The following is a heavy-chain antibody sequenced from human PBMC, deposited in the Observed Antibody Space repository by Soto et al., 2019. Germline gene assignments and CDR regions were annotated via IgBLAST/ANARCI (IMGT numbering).Heavy chain of an antibody. Sequence: EVQLVESGGGLVQPGGSLRLSCAASGFTFSSYWMSWVRQAPGKGLEGVANIKQDGSEKYYVDSVKGRFTISRDNAKNSLYLQMNSLRAEDTAVYYCARDSYDSSGYYYGPAAFDIWGQGTMVTVSS. V-gene: IGHV3-7*01. J-gene: IGHJ3*02. CDR3: ARDSYDSSGYYYGPAAFDI. D-gene: IGHD3-22*01. CDR1: GFTFSSYW. CDR2: IKQDGSEK.